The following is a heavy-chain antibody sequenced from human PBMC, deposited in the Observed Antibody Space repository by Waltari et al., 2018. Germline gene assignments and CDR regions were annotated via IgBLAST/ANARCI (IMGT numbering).Heavy chain of an antibody. CDR3: AKGRASIAARGGDAFDI. Sequence: EVPLLESGGGLVPPGGSLRLSCAASGFTFSSYAMSWVRQAPGEGLEWVSAISGSGGSTYYADSVKGRFTISRDNSKNTLYLQMNSLRAEDTAVYYCAKGRASIAARGGDAFDIWGQGTMVTVSS. CDR1: GFTFSSYA. CDR2: ISGSGGST. D-gene: IGHD6-6*01. J-gene: IGHJ3*02. V-gene: IGHV3-23*01.